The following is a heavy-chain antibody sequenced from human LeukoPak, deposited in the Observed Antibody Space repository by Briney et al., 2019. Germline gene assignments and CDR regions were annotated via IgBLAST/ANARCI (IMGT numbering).Heavy chain of an antibody. D-gene: IGHD3-22*01. CDR3: ARDYDSSGSDY. CDR2: IYYSGST. J-gene: IGHJ4*02. V-gene: IGHV4-59*01. CDR1: GGSISSYY. Sequence: SETLSLTCTVTGGSISSYYWSWIRQPPGKGLEWIGYIYYSGSTNYNPSLKSRVTISVDTSKNQFSLKLSSVTAADTAVYYCARDYDSSGSDYWGQGTLVTVSS.